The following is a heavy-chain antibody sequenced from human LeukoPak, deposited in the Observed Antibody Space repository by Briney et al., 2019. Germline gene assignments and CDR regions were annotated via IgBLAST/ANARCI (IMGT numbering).Heavy chain of an antibody. CDR1: GFTFSTYW. CDR3: AEDMSLDY. J-gene: IGHJ4*02. Sequence: PGGSLRLSCAASGFTFSTYWMHWVRQAPGKGLEWVSLISWHGTTTYYAASVKGRITVSRDNSKNSLFLQMNSLRIEDTALYYCAEDMSLDYWGQGTLVTVSS. D-gene: IGHD5/OR15-5a*01. CDR2: ISWHGTTT. V-gene: IGHV3-43*01.